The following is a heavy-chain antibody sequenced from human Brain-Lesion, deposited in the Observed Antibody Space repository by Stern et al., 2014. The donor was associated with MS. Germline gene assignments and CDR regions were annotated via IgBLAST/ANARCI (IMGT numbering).Heavy chain of an antibody. J-gene: IGHJ4*02. CDR1: GDSISSGDNY. CDR3: ARGESSRYYYYFDY. Sequence: QVQLVESGPGLVKPSQTLSLTRNVSGDSISSGDNYWSWIRQSPGKGLEWSGYIYYIGSTFYNPSLKSRVTISVDTSQNQFSLRLSSVTAADTAVYYCARGESSRYYYYFDYWGQGTLVTVSS. V-gene: IGHV4-30-4*01. D-gene: IGHD3-22*01. CDR2: IYYIGST.